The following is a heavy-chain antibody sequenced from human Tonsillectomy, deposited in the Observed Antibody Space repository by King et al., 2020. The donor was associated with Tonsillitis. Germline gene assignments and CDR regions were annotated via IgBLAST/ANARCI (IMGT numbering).Heavy chain of an antibody. CDR1: GGSISSYY. CDR2: ISYSGST. V-gene: IGHV4-59*01. J-gene: IGHJ4*02. CDR3: ARWDRGGYFDY. D-gene: IGHD3-10*01. Sequence: VQLQESGPGLVKPSETLSLTCTVSGGSISSYYWSWIRQPPGKGLEWSGYISYSGSTNYNPSLRSRVTISVDTSKNQFSLKLSSVTAADTAVYYCARWDRGGYFDYWGQGTLVTVSS.